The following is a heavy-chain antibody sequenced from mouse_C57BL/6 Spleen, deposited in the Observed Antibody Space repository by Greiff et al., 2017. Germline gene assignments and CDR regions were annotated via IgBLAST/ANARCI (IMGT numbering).Heavy chain of an antibody. CDR1: GFTIKNSY. V-gene: IGHV14-3*01. D-gene: IGHD1-1*01. CDR3: ARGSIYFEDLYYFGD. CDR2: IDPENGNT. J-gene: IGHJ2*01. Sequence: VQLQQSVAELVRPGASVKLSCTASGFTIKNSYMHWVKQRPEQGLEWIGRIDPENGNTKYAPKFQGKATMTADTSSNTAYLQLSSLTSEDTALYYCARGSIYFEDLYYFGDWGQGTTLTVSS.